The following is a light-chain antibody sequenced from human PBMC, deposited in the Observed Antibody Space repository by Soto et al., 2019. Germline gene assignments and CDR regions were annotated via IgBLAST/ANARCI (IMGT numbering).Light chain of an antibody. CDR2: GAS. V-gene: IGKV3-20*01. J-gene: IGKJ5*01. CDR3: QQYGGSPPIT. CDR1: QSVSTTY. Sequence: EIVLTQSPGTLSLSPGERATLSCRASQSVSTTYLAWYQQKPGQAPRLLIHGASSRAADIPDRFSGSGSGPDFTLTISRLEPEDFAVYYCQQYGGSPPITFGQGTRLEI.